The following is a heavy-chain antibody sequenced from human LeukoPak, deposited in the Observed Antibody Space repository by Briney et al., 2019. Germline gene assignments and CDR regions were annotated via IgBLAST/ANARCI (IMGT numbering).Heavy chain of an antibody. D-gene: IGHD1-26*01. J-gene: IGHJ6*03. V-gene: IGHV4-38-2*01. CDR3: SRGPLGIVFAERSQYDYYIDV. CDR1: GYSITRCLY. Sequence: SEPLSLTCDVSGYSITRCLYGGWLRHPPGEGPVWSRSIYYSGSTFSNPPLQRRDAMSVDTSKNQFSLKLASVSAGHAAVLSCSRGPLGIVFAERSQYDYYIDVWGKGTTVTVSS. CDR2: IYYSGST.